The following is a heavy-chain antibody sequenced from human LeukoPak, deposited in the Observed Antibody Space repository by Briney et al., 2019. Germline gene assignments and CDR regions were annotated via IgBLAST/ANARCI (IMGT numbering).Heavy chain of an antibody. CDR3: AREVQDYYDSSGPGEYWYFDL. V-gene: IGHV1-69*13. D-gene: IGHD3-22*01. CDR1: GGTFSSYA. Sequence: ASVKVSCKASGGTFSSYAISWVRQAPGQGLEWMGGIIPIFGTANYAQKFQGRVTITADEPTSTAYMELSSLRSEDTAVYYCAREVQDYYDSSGPGEYWYFDLWGRGTLVTVSS. CDR2: IIPIFGTA. J-gene: IGHJ2*01.